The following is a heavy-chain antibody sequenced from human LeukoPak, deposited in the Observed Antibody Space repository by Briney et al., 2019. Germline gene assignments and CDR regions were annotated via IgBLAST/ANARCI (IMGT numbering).Heavy chain of an antibody. V-gene: IGHV3-48*03. Sequence: PGGSLRLSCAASGFTFSNYEMNWVGQAPGKGLEWVSYISSSGSAIYYADSVKGRFTISRDNAKNSLYLQMKSLRAEDTAVYYCARANYYDITSFDFWGQGALVTVSS. J-gene: IGHJ4*02. CDR2: ISSSGSAI. D-gene: IGHD3-22*01. CDR3: ARANYYDITSFDF. CDR1: GFTFSNYE.